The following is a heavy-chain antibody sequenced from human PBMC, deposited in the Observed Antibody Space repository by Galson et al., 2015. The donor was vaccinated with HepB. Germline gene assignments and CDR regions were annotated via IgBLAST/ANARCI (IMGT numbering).Heavy chain of an antibody. V-gene: IGHV3-23*01. CDR1: GFTFSSYA. D-gene: IGHD3-3*01. CDR3: AKGSGLWSHKEHLDS. J-gene: IGHJ4*02. CDR2: ISGSGGST. Sequence: SLRLSCAASGFTFSSYAMFWVRQAPGKGLEWVSGISGSGGSTDYADSVKGRFTISRDNSKNTLFLQMNSLRAEDTAVYYCAKGSGLWSHKEHLDSWGQGTLVTVSS.